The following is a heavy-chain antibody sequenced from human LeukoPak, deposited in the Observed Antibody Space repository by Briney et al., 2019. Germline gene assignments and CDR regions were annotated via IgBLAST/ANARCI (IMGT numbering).Heavy chain of an antibody. D-gene: IGHD4-17*01. J-gene: IGHJ4*02. CDR1: ALTLSSKY. V-gene: IGHV3-53*01. CDR2: TYNNGNA. CDR3: ARVGGDQVGY. Sequence: GGSLRLSCAASALTLSSKYMSWVRHAPGNGLEWVSVTYNNGNAHYADGVKSLFTISRDNSKYTLYIQMNSVRVEDTAVYYCARVGGDQVGYWGQGTLVTVSS.